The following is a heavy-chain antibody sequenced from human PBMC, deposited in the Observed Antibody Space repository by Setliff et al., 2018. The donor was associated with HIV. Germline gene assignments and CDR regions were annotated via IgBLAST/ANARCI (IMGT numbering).Heavy chain of an antibody. CDR1: GGSISSSSYY. D-gene: IGHD3-22*01. J-gene: IGHJ4*02. V-gene: IGHV4-39*07. CDR2: IYYSGST. Sequence: NPSETLSLTCTVSGGSISSSSYYWGWIRQPPGKGLEWIGTIYYSGSTYYNPSLKSRVTISVDTSKNQFSLKLSSVTAADTAVYYCARVPLGWYDSSGYFDYWGQGTLVTVSS. CDR3: ARVPLGWYDSSGYFDY.